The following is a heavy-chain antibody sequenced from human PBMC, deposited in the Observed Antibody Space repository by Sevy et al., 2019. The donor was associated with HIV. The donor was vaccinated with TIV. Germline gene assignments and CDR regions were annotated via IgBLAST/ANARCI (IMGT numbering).Heavy chain of an antibody. J-gene: IGHJ4*02. CDR2: FDPEDGET. Sequence: ASVKVSCKVSGKTPSELSMHWVRQAPGKGLEWMGRFDPEDGETIYAQKFQGRVTLTEDTSTDTAYMELRSLKSEDTAVYYCATTREYYEDSSGYLDFWGQGTLVTVSS. CDR3: ATTREYYEDSSGYLDF. V-gene: IGHV1-24*01. CDR1: GKTPSELS. D-gene: IGHD3-22*01.